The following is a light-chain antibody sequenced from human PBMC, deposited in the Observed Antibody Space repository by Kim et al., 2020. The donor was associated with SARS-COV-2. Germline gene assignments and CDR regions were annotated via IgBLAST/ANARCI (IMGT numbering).Light chain of an antibody. CDR3: SSYTSNSTLI. V-gene: IGLV2-18*02. CDR1: SSDVGSYNR. CDR2: EVS. Sequence: GQSVTISCTGTSSDVGSYNRVSWYQQPPGTAPKLIIYEVSDRPSGVPHRFSGSKSGNTASLTISWLQTEDEADYYCSSYTSNSTLIFGGGTKVTVL. J-gene: IGLJ2*01.